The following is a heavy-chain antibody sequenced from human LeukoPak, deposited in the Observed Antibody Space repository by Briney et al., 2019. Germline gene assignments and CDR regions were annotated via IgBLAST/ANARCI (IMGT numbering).Heavy chain of an antibody. Sequence: ASVKVSCKASGYTFTSYYMHWVRQASGQGLEWMGIINPSGGSTSYAQKFQGRVTMTRDTSTSTVYMELSSLRSEDTAVYYCARDPRDYGDPRGWFDPWGQGTLVTVSS. CDR1: GYTFTSYY. CDR2: INPSGGST. CDR3: ARDPRDYGDPRGWFDP. J-gene: IGHJ5*02. D-gene: IGHD4-17*01. V-gene: IGHV1-46*01.